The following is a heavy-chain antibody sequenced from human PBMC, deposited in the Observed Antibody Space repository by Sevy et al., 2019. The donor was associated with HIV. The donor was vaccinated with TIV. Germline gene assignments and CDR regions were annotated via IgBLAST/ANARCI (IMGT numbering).Heavy chain of an antibody. J-gene: IGHJ6*03. V-gene: IGHV3-48*02. D-gene: IGHD3-10*01. Sequence: GGSVRLSCAASGFTFSSYSMNWVRQAPGKGLEWVSYISSSSSTIYYADSVKGRFTISRDNAKNSLYLQMNSLRDEDTAVYYCARDRTMVRGVIIEERLYYYYMDVWGKGTTVTVSS. CDR2: ISSSSSTI. CDR3: ARDRTMVRGVIIEERLYYYYMDV. CDR1: GFTFSSYS.